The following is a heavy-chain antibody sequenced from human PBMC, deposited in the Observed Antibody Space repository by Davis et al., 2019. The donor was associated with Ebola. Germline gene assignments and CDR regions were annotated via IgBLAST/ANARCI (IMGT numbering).Heavy chain of an antibody. D-gene: IGHD3-3*01. J-gene: IGHJ5*02. CDR1: GFTFDYHA. CDR3: VRAVFHEVLDL. Sequence: PGGSLRLSCAASGFTFDYHAMHWVRQGPGKGLEWVSGISWNGGSRDYADSVEGRFTISRDKSENTLYLQMNSLTTDDTALYYCVRAVFHEVLDLWGQGTPVTVSS. V-gene: IGHV3-9*01. CDR2: ISWNGGSR.